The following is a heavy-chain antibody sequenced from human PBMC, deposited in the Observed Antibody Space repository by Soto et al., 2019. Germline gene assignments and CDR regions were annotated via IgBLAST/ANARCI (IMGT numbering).Heavy chain of an antibody. Sequence: SETLSLTCTVSGGAISSYYWSWIRQPPRKGLEWIGYIYYSGSTNYNPSLKSRVTISVDTSKNQFSLKLSSVTAADTAVYYCARAFTRSLAYWGQGTLVTVSS. CDR2: IYYSGST. CDR1: GGAISSYY. J-gene: IGHJ4*02. CDR3: ARAFTRSLAY. V-gene: IGHV4-59*01.